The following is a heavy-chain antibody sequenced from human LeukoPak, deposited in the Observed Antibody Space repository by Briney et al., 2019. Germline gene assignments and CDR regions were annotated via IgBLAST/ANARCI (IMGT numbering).Heavy chain of an antibody. CDR3: VRYGRRANDQPFDV. V-gene: IGHV3-7*01. Sequence: GGSLRLSCEVSGFTFSNYWMMWVRQAPGKGLEWVASIDEDGSEANYVDSVTGRFTVSRDHAKNSLFLQMNSLRAEDTAVYYCVRYGRRANDQPFDVWGQGTMVTVSS. D-gene: IGHD1-1*01. CDR2: IDEDGSEA. CDR1: GFTFSNYW. J-gene: IGHJ3*01.